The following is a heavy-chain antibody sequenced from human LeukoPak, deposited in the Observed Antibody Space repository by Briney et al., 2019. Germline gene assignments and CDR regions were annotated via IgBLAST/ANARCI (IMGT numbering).Heavy chain of an antibody. CDR2: IYTSGST. J-gene: IGHJ5*02. CDR3: ARDVGGTLNWFDP. V-gene: IGHV4-61*02. CDR1: GGSISSGSYY. D-gene: IGHD1/OR15-1a*01. Sequence: SQTLSLTCTVSGGSISSGSYYWSWIRQPAGTGLEWIGRIYTSGSTNYNPSLKSRVTISVDTSKNQFSLRLSSVTAADTAVYYCARDVGGTLNWFDPWGQGTLVTVSS.